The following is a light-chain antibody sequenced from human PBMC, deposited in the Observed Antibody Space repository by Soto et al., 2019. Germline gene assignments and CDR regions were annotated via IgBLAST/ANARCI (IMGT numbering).Light chain of an antibody. CDR2: DAS. J-gene: IGKJ5*01. CDR3: QQRSNWIT. CDR1: QSVSSN. Sequence: EIVMTRSPATLSVGPVERASLSCRASQSVSSNLAWYQQKPGQAPRLLIYDASNRATGIPARFSGSGSGTDFTLTISSLETEDFAVYYCQQRSNWITFGQGTRLEIK. V-gene: IGKV3-11*01.